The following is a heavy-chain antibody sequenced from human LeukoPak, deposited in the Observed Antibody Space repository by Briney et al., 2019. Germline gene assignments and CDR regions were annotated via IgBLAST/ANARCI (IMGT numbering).Heavy chain of an antibody. CDR1: GYTFTGYY. CDR3: ARDDNYGSGSYYY. CDR2: INPNSGGT. D-gene: IGHD3-10*01. J-gene: IGHJ4*02. Sequence: GASVKVSCKASGYTFTGYYMHWVRQAPGQGLEWMGWINPNSGGTNYAQKFQGRVTMTRDTSISTAYMELSRLRSDDTAVYCCARDDNYGSGSYYYWGQGTLVTVSS. V-gene: IGHV1-2*02.